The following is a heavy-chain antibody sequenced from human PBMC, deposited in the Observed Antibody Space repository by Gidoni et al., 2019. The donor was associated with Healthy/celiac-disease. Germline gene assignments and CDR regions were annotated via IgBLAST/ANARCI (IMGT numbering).Heavy chain of an antibody. CDR3: AREASFDY. J-gene: IGHJ4*02. CDR1: GFTFSSYS. V-gene: IGHV3-21*01. CDR2: SSSSSSYR. Sequence: EVQLVESVGGLVTPGGSLRLSCAASGFTFSSYSMNWVRQAPGKGLGWVSASSSSSSYRYYADSVKGRFTISRDNAKNSLYLQMNSLRAEDTAVYYCAREASFDYWGQGTLVTVSS.